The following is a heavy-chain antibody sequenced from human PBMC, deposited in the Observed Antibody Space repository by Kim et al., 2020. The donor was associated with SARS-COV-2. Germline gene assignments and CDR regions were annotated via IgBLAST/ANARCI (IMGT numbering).Heavy chain of an antibody. CDR3: ASTVLAGYDYVWGSYRYKHQMDV. D-gene: IGHD3-16*02. CDR2: INHSGST. V-gene: IGHV4-34*01. CDR1: GGSFSGYY. J-gene: IGHJ6*02. Sequence: SETLSLTCAVYGGSFSGYYWSWIRQPPGKGLEWIGEINHSGSTNYNPSLKSRVTISVDTSKNQFSLKLSSVTAADTAVYYCASTVLAGYDYVWGSYRYKHQMDVWGQGTTVTVSS.